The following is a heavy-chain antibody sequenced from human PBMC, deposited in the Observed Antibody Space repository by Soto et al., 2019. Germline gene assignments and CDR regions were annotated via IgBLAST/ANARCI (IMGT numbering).Heavy chain of an antibody. V-gene: IGHV4-39*01. CDR1: GVSISNSSYY. Sequence: NPSETLSLTCTVSGVSISNSSYYWGWIRRPPGKGLEWIGTIYYSGITYYNPSLKSRVTTSVDTSKNQFSLKLTSVTAADTAVYYCARHGSNWGQGTMVTVYS. J-gene: IGHJ4*02. CDR2: IYYSGIT. CDR3: ARHGSN.